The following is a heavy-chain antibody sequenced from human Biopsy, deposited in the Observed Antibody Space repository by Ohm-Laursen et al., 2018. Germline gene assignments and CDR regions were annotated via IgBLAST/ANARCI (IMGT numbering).Heavy chain of an antibody. D-gene: IGHD3-22*01. CDR1: GYTFTNYD. Sequence: SVKVSCKASGYTFTNYDINWVRQAPGQGPEWMGWVNPNSGNTGYAQKFQGRVAMTRSTSISTAYMELSSLTSEDMAVYYCARTGTYYHDSSLYYFYGLDLWGQGSTVTVFS. V-gene: IGHV1-8*01. CDR2: VNPNSGNT. J-gene: IGHJ6*02. CDR3: ARTGTYYHDSSLYYFYGLDL.